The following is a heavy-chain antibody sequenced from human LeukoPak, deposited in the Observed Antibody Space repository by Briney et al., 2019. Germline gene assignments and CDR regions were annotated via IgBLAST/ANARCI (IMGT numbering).Heavy chain of an antibody. J-gene: IGHJ6*02. CDR1: GFTFSSYA. D-gene: IGHD3-9*01. Sequence: PGGSLRLSCAASGFTFSSYAMSWVRQAPGKGLEWVSAISGSGGSTYYADSVKGRFTISRDNSKNTLYLQMNSLRAEDTAVYYCAKGKGNDILTGYRALYYYYGMDVWGQGATVTVSS. CDR3: AKGKGNDILTGYRALYYYYGMDV. V-gene: IGHV3-23*01. CDR2: ISGSGGST.